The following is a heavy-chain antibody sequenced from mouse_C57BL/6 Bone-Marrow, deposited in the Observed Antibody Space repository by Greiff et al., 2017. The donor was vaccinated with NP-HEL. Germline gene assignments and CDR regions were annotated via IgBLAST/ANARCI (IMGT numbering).Heavy chain of an antibody. V-gene: IGHV14-4*01. D-gene: IGHD1-1*01. J-gene: IGHJ1*03. CDR1: GFNIKDDY. CDR2: IDPENGDT. CDR3: TTYYYGSSLWYFDV. Sequence: EVKLVESGAELVRPGASVKLSCTASGFNIKDDYMHWVKQRPEQGLEWIGWIDPENGDTEYASKFQGKATITADTSSNTAYLQLSSLTSEATAVYYCTTYYYGSSLWYFDVWGTGTTVTVSS.